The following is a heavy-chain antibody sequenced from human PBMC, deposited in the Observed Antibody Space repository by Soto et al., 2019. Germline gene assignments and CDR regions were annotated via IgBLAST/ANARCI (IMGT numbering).Heavy chain of an antibody. Sequence: PGGSLRLSCAASGFFFSHHGMHWVRQAPGKRLEWLTVVSSDGSTTYDADSVKGRFAISRDNSRNTLYLQMNSLRSEDTAVYYCAKESKFYPDSRWSFGSWGQGTLVTVSS. V-gene: IGHV3-30*18. CDR3: AKESKFYPDSRWSFGS. CDR2: VSSDGSTT. CDR1: GFFFSHHG. J-gene: IGHJ4*02. D-gene: IGHD2-15*01.